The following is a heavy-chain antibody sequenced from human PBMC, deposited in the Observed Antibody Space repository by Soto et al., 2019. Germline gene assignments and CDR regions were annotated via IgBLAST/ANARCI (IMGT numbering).Heavy chain of an antibody. J-gene: IGHJ5*02. Sequence: GGSLRLSCAASGFTFSSYGMHWVRQAPGKGLEWVAVIWYDGSNKYYADSVKGRFTISRDNSKNTLYLQMNSLRAEDTAVYYCARDEIAAAGTGNWFDPWGQGTLVTVSS. D-gene: IGHD6-13*01. CDR1: GFTFSSYG. CDR2: IWYDGSNK. CDR3: ARDEIAAAGTGNWFDP. V-gene: IGHV3-33*01.